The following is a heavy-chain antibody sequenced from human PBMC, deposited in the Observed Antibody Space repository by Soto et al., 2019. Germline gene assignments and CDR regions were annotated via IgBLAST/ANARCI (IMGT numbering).Heavy chain of an antibody. CDR1: GYTFTDNY. V-gene: IGHV1-2*02. Sequence: QVQLVQSGAEVKKHGASVKVSCKASGYTFTDNYMHWLRQAPGQGLEWMGWINPNSGGTNYAHKFQERVTMTSDTSITTAYMELGRLGSDDTALYYCAREWGYSVSRYYLDSWGQGTLVTVSS. D-gene: IGHD3-10*02. CDR3: AREWGYSVSRYYLDS. J-gene: IGHJ4*02. CDR2: INPNSGGT.